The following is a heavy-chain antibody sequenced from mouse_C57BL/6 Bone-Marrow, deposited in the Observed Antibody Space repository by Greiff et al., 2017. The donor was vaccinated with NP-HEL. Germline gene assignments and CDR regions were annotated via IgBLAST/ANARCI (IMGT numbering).Heavy chain of an antibody. Sequence: EVKVEESGGGLVQPGGSLKLSCAASGFTFSDYYMYWVRQTPEKRLEWVAYISNGGGSTYYLDTVKGRFTISRDNAKNTLYLQMSRLKSEDTAMYYCARRSRQLRLFAYWGQGTLVTVSA. D-gene: IGHD3-2*02. CDR2: ISNGGGST. CDR3: ARRSRQLRLFAY. J-gene: IGHJ3*01. CDR1: GFTFSDYY. V-gene: IGHV5-12*01.